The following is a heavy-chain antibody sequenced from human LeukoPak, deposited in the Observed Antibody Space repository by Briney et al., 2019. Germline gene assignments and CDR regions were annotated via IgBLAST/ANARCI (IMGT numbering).Heavy chain of an antibody. CDR3: ARSLIIPTAVTNWLDP. CDR2: IIPNTGGT. V-gene: IGHV1-2*02. CDR1: GYAFTGYY. Sequence: ASVKVSCKASGYAFTGYYIHWVRQAPGQGLEWMGWIIPNTGGTNYAQKFQGRVTMTRDTSISTAYMELTNLGSDDTAVYFCARSLIIPTAVTNWLDPWGPGTLVTVSS. J-gene: IGHJ5*02. D-gene: IGHD6-13*01.